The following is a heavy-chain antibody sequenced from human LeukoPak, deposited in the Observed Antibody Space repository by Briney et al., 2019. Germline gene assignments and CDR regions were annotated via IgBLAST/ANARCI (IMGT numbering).Heavy chain of an antibody. D-gene: IGHD2-15*01. J-gene: IGHJ4*02. Sequence: GRSLRLSCTASGFTFGDYAMSWFRQAPGKGLEWVGFIRSKAYGGTTEYAASVKGRFTISRDDSKSIAYLQMNSLKTEDTAVYYCTKLPIVVAVAGQDWGRGTLVTVSS. CDR1: GFTFGDYA. CDR2: IRSKAYGGTT. CDR3: TKLPIVVAVAGQD. V-gene: IGHV3-49*03.